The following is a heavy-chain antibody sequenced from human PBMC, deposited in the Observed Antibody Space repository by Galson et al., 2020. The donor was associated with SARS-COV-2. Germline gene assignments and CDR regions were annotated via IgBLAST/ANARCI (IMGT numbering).Heavy chain of an antibody. CDR3: ARRQWLVGYYFDF. J-gene: IGHJ4*02. CDR1: GGSVTSSNYH. D-gene: IGHD6-19*01. V-gene: IGHV4-39*01. CDR2: IHYTGTT. Sequence: ASETLSLTCTVAGGSVTSSNYHWDWIRQPPGKGLEWIGSIHYTGTTYYSPSPKSRVTMSVDTSKNQFPLRLKSVTAADAALYYCARRQWLVGYYFDFWGQGTLVTVSS.